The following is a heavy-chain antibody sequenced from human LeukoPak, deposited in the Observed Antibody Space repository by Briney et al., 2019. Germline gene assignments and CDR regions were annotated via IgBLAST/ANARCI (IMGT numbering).Heavy chain of an antibody. J-gene: IGHJ3*02. CDR3: ARQTGYCSSTSCYTKNDAFDI. CDR2: IYHSGST. D-gene: IGHD2-2*02. Sequence: SETLSLTCAVSGYSTSSGYYWGWIRQPPGKGLEWIGSIYHSGSTYYNPSLKSRVTISVDTSKNQFSLKLSSVTAADTAVYYCARQTGYCSSTSCYTKNDAFDIWGQGTMVTVSS. V-gene: IGHV4-38-2*01. CDR1: GYSTSSGYY.